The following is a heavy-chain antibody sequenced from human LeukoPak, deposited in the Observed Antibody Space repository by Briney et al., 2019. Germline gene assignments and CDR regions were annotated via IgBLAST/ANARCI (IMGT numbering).Heavy chain of an antibody. CDR2: ISSSGSTI. CDR3: ANLKPPAPDGLDI. V-gene: IGHV3-48*01. Sequence: GGSLRLSCAASGFTFSSYSMNWVRQAPGKGLEWVSYISSSGSTIYYAGSVKGRFTISRDNAQNSLYLQLNSLRAEDTAVYYCANLKPPAPDGLDIWGQGTLITVSS. J-gene: IGHJ3*02. CDR1: GFTFSSYS. D-gene: IGHD1-14*01.